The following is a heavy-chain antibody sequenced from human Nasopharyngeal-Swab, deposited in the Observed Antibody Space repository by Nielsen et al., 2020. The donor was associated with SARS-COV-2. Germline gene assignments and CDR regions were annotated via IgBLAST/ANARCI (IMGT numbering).Heavy chain of an antibody. CDR1: GFTLTTYA. CDR3: ARNHQLDV. J-gene: IGHJ3*01. V-gene: IGHV3-30-3*01. CDR2: FSHDGGRE. Sequence: GESLKISCRVSGFTLTTYAMHWLRHSPGKGLEWLTAFSHDGGRELFADSVKGRFTISRDTWKNTMYLEMNSLRPDDTAVYYCARNHQLDVWGQGTKVTVSS.